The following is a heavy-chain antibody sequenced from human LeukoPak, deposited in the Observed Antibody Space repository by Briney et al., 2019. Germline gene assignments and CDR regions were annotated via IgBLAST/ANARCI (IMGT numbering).Heavy chain of an antibody. J-gene: IGHJ4*02. CDR1: GFTFSTYF. V-gene: IGHV3-23*01. Sequence: GGSLRLSCAASGFTFSTYFIHWVRQAPGKGLEWVSAISSRGDITYYADSVKGPFTISRDNSKNTLYLQMNNLRAEDTAVYYCARRLPYYFDYWGQGTLVTVSS. D-gene: IGHD2-21*01. CDR2: ISSRGDIT. CDR3: ARRLPYYFDY.